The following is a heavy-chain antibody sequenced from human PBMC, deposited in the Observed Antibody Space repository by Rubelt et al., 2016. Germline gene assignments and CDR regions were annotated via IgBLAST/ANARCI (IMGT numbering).Heavy chain of an antibody. D-gene: IGHD2-2*01. V-gene: IGHV5-51*01. CDR1: GYRFTRST. J-gene: IGHJ5*01. CDR3: ARQPAEGLFDS. Sequence: EVQLVQSGAEVKKPGESLMISCQTSGYRFTRSTIGWVRQMPGEGLEWMGVIHPGDSIIRYNPSFQGQVTISVDKAISTAYLQWSSLEASDTATYFCARQPAEGLFDSWGQGTLVTVSS. CDR2: IHPGDSII.